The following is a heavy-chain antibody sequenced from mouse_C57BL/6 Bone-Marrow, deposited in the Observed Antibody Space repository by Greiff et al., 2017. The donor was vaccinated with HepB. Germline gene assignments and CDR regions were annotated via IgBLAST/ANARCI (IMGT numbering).Heavy chain of an antibody. V-gene: IGHV1-55*01. CDR1: GYTFTSYW. D-gene: IGHD1-1*01. CDR2: IYPGSGST. CDR3: ARGYLLLFYDFDY. J-gene: IGHJ2*01. Sequence: VQLQQPGAELVKPGASVKMSCKASGYTFTSYWITWVKQRPGQGLEWIGDIYPGSGSTNYNEKFKSKATLTVDTSSSTAYMQLSSLTSEDSAVYYCARGYLLLFYDFDYWGQGTTLTVSS.